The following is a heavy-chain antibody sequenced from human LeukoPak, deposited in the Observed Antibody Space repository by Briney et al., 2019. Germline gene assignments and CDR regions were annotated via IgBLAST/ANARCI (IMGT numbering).Heavy chain of an antibody. CDR1: GGSISSGGYY. J-gene: IGHJ4*02. Sequence: SETLSLTCTVSGGSISSGGYYWSWIRQPAGRGLEWIGRLHSSGSTNYSPSLQSRVTMSLDTSKNLFSLNLSSITAADTAVYFCAREYSSSRYLDYWGQGILVTVSS. V-gene: IGHV4-61*02. CDR2: LHSSGST. D-gene: IGHD2-2*01. CDR3: AREYSSSRYLDY.